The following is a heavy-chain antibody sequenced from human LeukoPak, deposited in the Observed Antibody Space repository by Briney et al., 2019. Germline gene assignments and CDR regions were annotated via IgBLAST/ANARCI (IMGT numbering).Heavy chain of an antibody. CDR2: IYTSGST. D-gene: IGHD3-10*01. Sequence: SETLSLTCTVSGGSISSYYWSWIRQPAGKGLEWIGRIYTSGSTNYNPSLKSRATMSVDTSKNQFSLKLSSVTAADTAVYYCACEYYYYGSGSYYVPFQADAFDIWGQGTMVTVSS. V-gene: IGHV4-4*07. J-gene: IGHJ3*02. CDR3: ACEYYYYGSGSYYVPFQADAFDI. CDR1: GGSISSYY.